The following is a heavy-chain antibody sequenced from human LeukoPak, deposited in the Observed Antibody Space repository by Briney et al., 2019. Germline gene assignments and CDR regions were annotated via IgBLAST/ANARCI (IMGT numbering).Heavy chain of an antibody. CDR1: GFTFSNNG. CDR2: TRYDESKT. Sequence: GGSLRLSCAASGFTFSNNGMHWVRQTPGKGLEWVAFTRYDESKTFYGDSVRGRFTISRDNSKNTLYLQMNSLTTDDSAVYYYAKARYSGSPALDLWGHGTLVTVSS. V-gene: IGHV3-30*02. J-gene: IGHJ5*02. CDR3: AKARYSGSPALDL. D-gene: IGHD1-26*01.